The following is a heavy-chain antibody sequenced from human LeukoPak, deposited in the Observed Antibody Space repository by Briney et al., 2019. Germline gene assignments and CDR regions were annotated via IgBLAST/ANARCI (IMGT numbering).Heavy chain of an antibody. CDR2: IKHNGDEL. D-gene: IGHD3-16*01. CDR1: GFTFSSYW. V-gene: IGHV3-7*01. Sequence: GGSLRLSCAASGFTFSSYWMSWVRQAPGKGLGWVANIKHNGDELNYVDSVEDRFTIPRDNANNSLYLHMTSLRAEDTAVYYCARELRTFDSWGHGTLVTVSS. CDR3: ARELRTFDS. J-gene: IGHJ4*01.